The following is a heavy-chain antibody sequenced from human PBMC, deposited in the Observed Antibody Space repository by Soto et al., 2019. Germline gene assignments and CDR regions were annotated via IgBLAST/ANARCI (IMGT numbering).Heavy chain of an antibody. V-gene: IGHV4-59*08. CDR1: GGSISSYY. Sequence: SETLSLTCTVSGGSISSYYWSWIRQPPGKGLEWIGHIYYSGSTNYNPSLKSRVTISVDTSKNQFSLKLSSVTAADTAVYYCARQVRFLEWLSYMDVWGKGTTVTVSS. J-gene: IGHJ6*03. CDR2: IYYSGST. D-gene: IGHD3-3*01. CDR3: ARQVRFLEWLSYMDV.